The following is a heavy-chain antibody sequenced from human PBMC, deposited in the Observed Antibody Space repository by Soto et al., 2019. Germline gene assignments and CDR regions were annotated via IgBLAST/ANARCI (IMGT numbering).Heavy chain of an antibody. CDR1: GSSISSGGYY. CDR3: ASQMIAAAGTRMGYDY. D-gene: IGHD6-13*01. Sequence: PSETLSLTCTVSGSSISSGGYYWSWIRQHAGKGLEWIGYIYYSGSTYYNPSLKSRVTISVDTSKNQFSLKLSSVTAADTAVYYCASQMIAAAGTRMGYDYWGQGTLVTVSS. V-gene: IGHV4-31*03. CDR2: IYYSGST. J-gene: IGHJ4*02.